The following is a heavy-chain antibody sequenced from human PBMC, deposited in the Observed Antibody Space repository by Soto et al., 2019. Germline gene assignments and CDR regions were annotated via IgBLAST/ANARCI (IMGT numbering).Heavy chain of an antibody. CDR1: GFSFSNYA. CDR3: ATDNWDRAFDV. J-gene: IGHJ3*01. D-gene: IGHD1-20*01. V-gene: IGHV3-23*04. CDR2: ISGSGETS. Sequence: VQLVESGGGLVKPGGSLRLSCAASGFSFSNYAMSWVRQAPGKGLEWVSHISGSGETSYYTDSVKGRFTISRDNSKNTLYLQMNSLRADDTAVYYCATDNWDRAFDVWGQGTMVTVSS.